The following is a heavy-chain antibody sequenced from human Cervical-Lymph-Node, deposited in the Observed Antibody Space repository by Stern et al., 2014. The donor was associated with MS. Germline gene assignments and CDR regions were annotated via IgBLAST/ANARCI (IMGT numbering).Heavy chain of an antibody. Sequence: EVQLVQSGAGVKKPGESLNLSCKASGYGFTNYWIDWVRQMPGKGLEWMGMIYPRDSDTRYSSSLQGQFTLSADKSLNTAYQQWSSLKDSDTAMYYCARGGTMALDYWGQGTLVTVSS. J-gene: IGHJ4*02. CDR3: ARGGTMALDY. V-gene: IGHV5-51*03. CDR1: GYGFTNYW. CDR2: IYPRDSDT. D-gene: IGHD1-1*01.